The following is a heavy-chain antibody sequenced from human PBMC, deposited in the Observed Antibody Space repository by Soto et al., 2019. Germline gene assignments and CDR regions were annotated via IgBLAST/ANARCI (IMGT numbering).Heavy chain of an antibody. Sequence: GGSLRLSCAASGFTFSSYSMHWVRQAPGKGLEWVALLSSDGNNKYYTDSVKGRFTISRDNSKNTLYLQMDSLGYEDTAVYYCARDGGYRIDYWGQGALVTVSS. CDR1: GFTFSSYS. V-gene: IGHV3-30-3*01. CDR2: LSSDGNNK. CDR3: ARDGGYRIDY. J-gene: IGHJ4*02. D-gene: IGHD1-26*01.